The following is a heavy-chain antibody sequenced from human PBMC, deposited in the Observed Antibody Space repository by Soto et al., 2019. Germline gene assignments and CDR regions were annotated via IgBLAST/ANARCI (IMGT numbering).Heavy chain of an antibody. CDR2: IYYSGST. Sequence: PSATLSLTCTVSGGSISSGVYYWSWIRQHPGKVLEWIGYIYYSGSTYYNPSLKSRVTISVDTSKNQFSLKLSSVTAADTAVYYCARDRFCSGGSCDYYGMDVWGQGTTVTVSS. V-gene: IGHV4-31*03. CDR3: ARDRFCSGGSCDYYGMDV. D-gene: IGHD2-15*01. CDR1: GGSISSGVYY. J-gene: IGHJ6*02.